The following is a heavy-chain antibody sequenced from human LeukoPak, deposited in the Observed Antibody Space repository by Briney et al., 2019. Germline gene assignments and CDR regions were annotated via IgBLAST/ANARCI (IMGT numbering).Heavy chain of an antibody. CDR2: MNPNSGNT. Sequence: ASVKVSCKASGYTFTSYDINWVRQATGQGLEWMGWMNPNSGNTSYAQKFQGRVTMTRNTSISTAYMELSSLRSEDTAVYYCASITGRNNWFDPWGQGTLVTVSS. J-gene: IGHJ5*02. CDR3: ASITGRNNWFDP. V-gene: IGHV1-8*01. D-gene: IGHD1-20*01. CDR1: GYTFTSYD.